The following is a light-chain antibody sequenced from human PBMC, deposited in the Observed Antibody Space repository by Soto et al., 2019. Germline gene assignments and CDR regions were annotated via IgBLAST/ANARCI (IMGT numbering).Light chain of an antibody. J-gene: IGLJ1*01. CDR1: SSDVGGYDY. V-gene: IGLV2-14*01. Sequence: QSALTQPASVSGSPGQSITISCTGTSSDVGGYDYVSWYQQHPDKAPKLIIYEVTDRPSGVSSGFSGSKSGNTASLTISGLQAEDEADYYCSSLTSGSTRVFGTGTKVTVL. CDR3: SSLTSGSTRV. CDR2: EVT.